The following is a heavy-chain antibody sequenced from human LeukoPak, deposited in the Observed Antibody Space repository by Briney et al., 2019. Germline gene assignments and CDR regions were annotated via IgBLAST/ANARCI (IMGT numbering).Heavy chain of an antibody. V-gene: IGHV3-7*01. CDR3: ARVDCSSTSCYEFDY. Sequence: PGGSLRLSCAASGFTFPAYWMSWVRQAPGKGLEWVANINEGGGEKYYVDSVEGRFTISRDNTKNSLYLQMNSLRAEDTAVYYCARVDCSSTSCYEFDYWGQGTLVTVSS. J-gene: IGHJ4*02. CDR2: INEGGGEK. CDR1: GFTFPAYW. D-gene: IGHD2-2*01.